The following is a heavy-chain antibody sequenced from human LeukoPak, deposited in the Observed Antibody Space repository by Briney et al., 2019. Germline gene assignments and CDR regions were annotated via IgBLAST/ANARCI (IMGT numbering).Heavy chain of an antibody. Sequence: ASVKVSCKASGYTFTSYGISWVRQAPGQGLEWMGWISAYNGNTNYAQKLQGRVTMTIDTSTSTAYMELRSLRSDDTAVYYCAREMNGPGDGDYGYWGQGTLVTVSS. CDR3: AREMNGPGDGDYGY. V-gene: IGHV1-18*01. CDR1: GYTFTSYG. CDR2: ISAYNGNT. D-gene: IGHD4-17*01. J-gene: IGHJ4*02.